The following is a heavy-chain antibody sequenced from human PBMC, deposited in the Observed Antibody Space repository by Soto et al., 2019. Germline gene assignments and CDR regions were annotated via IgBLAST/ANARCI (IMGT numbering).Heavy chain of an antibody. CDR2: IYPGDSDT. J-gene: IGHJ6*03. CDR3: ASTGYWSRRSLYPHLDDYGDYGSRNKHYYYYYYMDV. V-gene: IGHV5-51*01. CDR1: GYSFTSYW. D-gene: IGHD4-17*01. Sequence: GESLKISCKGSGYSFTSYWIGWVRQMPGKGLEWMGIIYPGDSDTRYSPSFQGQVTISADKSISTAYLQWSSLKASDTAMYYCASTGYWSRRSLYPHLDDYGDYGSRNKHYYYYYYMDVWGTGTTVTVSS.